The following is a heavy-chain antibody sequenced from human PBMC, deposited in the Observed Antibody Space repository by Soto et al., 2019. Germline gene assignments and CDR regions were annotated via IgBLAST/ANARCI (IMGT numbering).Heavy chain of an antibody. Sequence: PGGSLRLSCAASGFIFSSYGMHWVRQAPGRGLEGVAAISYHGKTIYYADSVKGRFTISRDNSRKTLDLQMSSLRTEDTAVYYCTKDAYFDSWGQGTRFTVSS. J-gene: IGHJ4*02. CDR1: GFIFSSYG. CDR2: ISYHGKTI. V-gene: IGHV3-30*18. CDR3: TKDAYFDS.